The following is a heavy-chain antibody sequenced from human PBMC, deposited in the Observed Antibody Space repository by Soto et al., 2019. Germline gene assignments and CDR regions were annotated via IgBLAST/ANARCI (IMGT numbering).Heavy chain of an antibody. CDR3: ARGEWELTY. CDR1: GYTFTSFD. V-gene: IGHV1-8*01. J-gene: IGHJ4*01. D-gene: IGHD1-26*01. CDR2: MSPNRGNT. Sequence: ASVKVSCKVSGYTFTSFDINWGRQATGQGPEWMGWMSPNRGNTGYAQKFQGRVTMTRDTSTSTAYMELSSLRLEDSAVYYCARGEWELTYWG.